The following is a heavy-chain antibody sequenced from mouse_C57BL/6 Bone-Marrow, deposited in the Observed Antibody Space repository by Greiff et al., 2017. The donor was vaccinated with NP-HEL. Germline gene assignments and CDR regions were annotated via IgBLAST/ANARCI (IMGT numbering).Heavy chain of an antibody. CDR2: IHPNSGST. V-gene: IGHV1-64*01. CDR1: GYTFTSYW. D-gene: IGHD1-1*02. J-gene: IGHJ3*01. Sequence: QQPGAELVKPGASVKLSCKASGYTFTSYWMHWVKQRPGQGLEWIGMIHPNSGSTNYNEKFKSKATLTVDKSSSTAYMQLSSLTSEDSAVYYCARADGSSWFAYWGQGTLVTVSA. CDR3: ARADGSSWFAY.